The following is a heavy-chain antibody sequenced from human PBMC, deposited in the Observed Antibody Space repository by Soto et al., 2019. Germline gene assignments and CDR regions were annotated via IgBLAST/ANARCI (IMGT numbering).Heavy chain of an antibody. Sequence: EEQLVESGGGLVQPGGSLTLSCAASGFTFSDYYMEWVRQAPGKGLEWVARSRNKAKSYSTDHAASVKGRFTISRDLSKNSLYLQMNNLKSEDTAVYYCSGLEGGWGQGTRVNVSS. CDR1: GFTFSDYY. D-gene: IGHD3-3*01. V-gene: IGHV3-72*01. CDR2: SRNKAKSYST. CDR3: SGLEGG. J-gene: IGHJ4*02.